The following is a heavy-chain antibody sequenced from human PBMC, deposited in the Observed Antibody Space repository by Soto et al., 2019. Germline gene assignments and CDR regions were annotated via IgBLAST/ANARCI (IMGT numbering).Heavy chain of an antibody. Sequence: EVQLVESGGGLVQPGGSLRLSCAASGFTFSSYAMHWVRQAPGKGLEYVSAISSNGGSTYYANSVKGRFTISRDNSKNTRYLQMGSLRAEDMAVYYCASSSSGWYFDYWGQGTLVTVSS. CDR2: ISSNGGST. D-gene: IGHD6-19*01. V-gene: IGHV3-64*01. CDR3: ASSSSGWYFDY. CDR1: GFTFSSYA. J-gene: IGHJ4*02.